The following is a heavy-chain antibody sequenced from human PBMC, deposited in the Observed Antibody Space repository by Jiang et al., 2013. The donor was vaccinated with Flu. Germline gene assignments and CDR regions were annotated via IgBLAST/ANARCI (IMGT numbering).Heavy chain of an antibody. J-gene: IGHJ2*01. CDR3: ARDAGDIVVVPAVRTWYFDL. D-gene: IGHD2-2*01. CDR1: GGSISSYY. CDR2: IHYSGST. Sequence: SGSGLVKPSETLSLTCTVSGGSISSYYWSWIRQPPGKGLECIGYIHYSGSTNYNPSLKSRVTMSVDTSKNRLSLKLNSVTAADTAVYYCARDAGDIVVVPAVRTWYFDLWGRGTLVTVSS. V-gene: IGHV4-59*12.